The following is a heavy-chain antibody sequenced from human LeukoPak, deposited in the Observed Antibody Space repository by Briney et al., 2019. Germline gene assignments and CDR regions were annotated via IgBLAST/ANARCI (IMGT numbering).Heavy chain of an antibody. J-gene: IGHJ4*02. CDR3: ARDSDSGSYFDY. CDR1: GGSISYYY. D-gene: IGHD1-26*01. Sequence: SETLSLTCTVSGGSISYYYWSWIRQPPGKGLEWIAYIYYSGSTIYNPSLKSRVTISVDTFKNQFSLKLSSVTAADTAVYYCARDSDSGSYFDYWGQGTLVTVSS. CDR2: IYYSGST. V-gene: IGHV4-59*12.